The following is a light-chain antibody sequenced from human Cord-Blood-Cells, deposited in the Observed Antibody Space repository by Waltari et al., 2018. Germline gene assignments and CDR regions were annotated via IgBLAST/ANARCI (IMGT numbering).Light chain of an antibody. V-gene: IGLV3-21*03. CDR3: QVWDSSSDHWV. CDR1: NIGSKG. CDR2: DDS. Sequence: SYVLTQPPSVSVAPGKTARITCGGNNIGSKGVHWDQQKPGQASVLVVYDDSERHSGIPERFSGSNSGNTATLTISGVEAGDEADYYCQVWDSSSDHWVFGGGTKLTVL. J-gene: IGLJ3*02.